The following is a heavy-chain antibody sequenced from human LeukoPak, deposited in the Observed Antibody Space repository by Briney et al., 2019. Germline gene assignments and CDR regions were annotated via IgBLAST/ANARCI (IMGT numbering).Heavy chain of an antibody. CDR3: AREGYCSSTSCSNWFDP. CDR2: IYTSGNT. D-gene: IGHD2-2*01. J-gene: IGHJ5*02. Sequence: SETLSLTCAVSGGSISSGSYYWSWIRQPAGKGLEWIGRIYTSGNTHYNPSLKSRVTISVDTSKNQFSLKLSSVTAADTAVYYCAREGYCSSTSCSNWFDPWGQGTLVTVSS. CDR1: GGSISSGSYY. V-gene: IGHV4-61*02.